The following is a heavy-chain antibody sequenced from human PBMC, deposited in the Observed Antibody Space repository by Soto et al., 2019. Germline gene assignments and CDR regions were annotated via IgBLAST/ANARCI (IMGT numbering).Heavy chain of an antibody. Sequence: QVQLVQSGAEVKKPGASVKVSCKASGYTFTSYYMHWVRQAPGQGLEWMGIINPSGGSTSYAQKFQGRVTMTRDTSTSTVYMELSSLRSEDTAVYYCARAGRDPYGGGDCYDRDDAFDIWGQGTMVTVSS. J-gene: IGHJ3*02. CDR1: GYTFTSYY. D-gene: IGHD2-21*02. CDR3: ARAGRDPYGGGDCYDRDDAFDI. CDR2: INPSGGST. V-gene: IGHV1-46*01.